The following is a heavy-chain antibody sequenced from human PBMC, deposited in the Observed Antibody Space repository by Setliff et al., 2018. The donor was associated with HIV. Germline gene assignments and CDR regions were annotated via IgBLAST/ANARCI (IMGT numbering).Heavy chain of an antibody. D-gene: IGHD3-22*01. CDR2: ISHSGST. CDR3: ARLVEAYDSSGYFFNWFDP. V-gene: IGHV4-38-2*01. CDR1: GYSISSGYY. Sequence: SETLSLTCVVSGYSISSGYYWGWIRQPPGKGLEWIASISHSGSTYHNPSLKSRVTISVDTSKKQFSLKLSSVTAADTAVYYCARLVEAYDSSGYFFNWFDPWGQGTLVTVSS. J-gene: IGHJ5*02.